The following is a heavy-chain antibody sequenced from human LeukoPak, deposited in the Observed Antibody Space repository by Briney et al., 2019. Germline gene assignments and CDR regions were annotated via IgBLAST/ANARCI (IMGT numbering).Heavy chain of an antibody. J-gene: IGHJ4*02. D-gene: IGHD2-15*01. CDR2: IIPILNVP. CDR1: GGIFNEYS. CDR3: ARDRPRARYFDY. Sequence: SVKVSCKASGGIFNEYSISWVRQAPGQGLEWMGRIIPILNVPNYAQKFEGRVTITADKSTNTAYMELSSLKSEDTAVYFCARDRPRARYFDYWGQGTLVSVPS. V-gene: IGHV1-69*04.